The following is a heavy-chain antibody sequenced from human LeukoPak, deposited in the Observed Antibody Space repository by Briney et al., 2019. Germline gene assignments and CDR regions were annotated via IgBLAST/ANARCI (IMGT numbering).Heavy chain of an antibody. V-gene: IGHV4-59*01. CDR1: GGSINSHYY. CDR3: AREDYSKYYFDY. CDR2: IHYSGTT. J-gene: IGHJ4*02. D-gene: IGHD4-11*01. Sequence: SETLSLTCTVSGGSINSHYYWSWIRQPPGEGLEWIGYIHYSGTTNYKSSLKSRVTISVDTSKNQFSLKLSSVTAADTAVYYCAREDYSKYYFDYWGQGTLVTVSS.